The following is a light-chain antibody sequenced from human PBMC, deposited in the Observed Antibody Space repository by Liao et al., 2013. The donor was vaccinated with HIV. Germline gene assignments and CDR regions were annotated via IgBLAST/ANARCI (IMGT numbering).Light chain of an antibody. CDR3: QSADSNDAV. CDR1: NIGIKS. J-gene: IGLJ2*01. Sequence: SYVLTQPPSVSVAPGKTARITCGGTNIGIKSVHWYQQRPGQAPVLVIYYNGDRPSGIPERFSGSSSGTTVTLTISGVQAEDEADYYCQSADSNDAVFGGGTKLTVL. CDR2: YNG. V-gene: IGLV3-21*01.